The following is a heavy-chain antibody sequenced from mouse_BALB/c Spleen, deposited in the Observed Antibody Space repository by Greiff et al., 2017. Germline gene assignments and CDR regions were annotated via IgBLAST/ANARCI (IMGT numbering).Heavy chain of an antibody. Sequence: EVKLMESGGGLVKPGGSLKLSCAASGFTFSSYTMSWVRQTPEKRLEWVATISSGGSYTYYPDSVKGRFTISRDNAKNTLYLQMSSLKSEDTAMYYCTRGTVFDYWGQGTTLTVSS. V-gene: IGHV5-6-4*01. CDR3: TRGTVFDY. D-gene: IGHD5-1*01. CDR1: GFTFSSYT. CDR2: ISSGGSYT. J-gene: IGHJ2*01.